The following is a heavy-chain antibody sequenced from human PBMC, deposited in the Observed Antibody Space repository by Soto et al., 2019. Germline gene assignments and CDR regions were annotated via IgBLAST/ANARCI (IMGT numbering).Heavy chain of an antibody. V-gene: IGHV4-31*03. Sequence: QVQLQESGPGLVKPSQTLSLTCTVSGGSISSGGYYWSWIRQHPGKGLEWIGYIYYSGSTYYSPSLKRRVTISLDTSKNQFSLKLSSVTAADTAVYHCAAGGEDPDSSVYYHVNYWGQGTLVTVSS. CDR1: GGSISSGGYY. CDR3: AAGGEDPDSSVYYHVNY. CDR2: IYYSGST. D-gene: IGHD3-22*01. J-gene: IGHJ4*02.